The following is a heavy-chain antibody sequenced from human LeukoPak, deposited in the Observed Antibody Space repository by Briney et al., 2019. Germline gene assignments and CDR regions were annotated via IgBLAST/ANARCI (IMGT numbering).Heavy chain of an antibody. CDR3: TRGSYDVLTGRSTLGEY. CDR1: GGAITGSSYY. V-gene: IGHV4-39*02. CDR2: IYYSGST. D-gene: IGHD3-9*01. Sequence: SETLSLTSTISGGAITGSSYYWGGIRQSPGKGLEWIGNIYYSGSTYYNSSLKSRVTISIDTSKNHFSLRLTSVTASDTAVYFCTRGSYDVLTGRSTLGEYWGQGTLVAVSS. J-gene: IGHJ4*02.